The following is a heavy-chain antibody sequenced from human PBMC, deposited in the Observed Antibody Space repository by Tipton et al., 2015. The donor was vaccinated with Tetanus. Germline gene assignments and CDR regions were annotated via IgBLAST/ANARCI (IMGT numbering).Heavy chain of an antibody. J-gene: IGHJ4*02. CDR3: TKDVGIVLFDH. CDR1: GFTFSDYT. Sequence: SLRLSCAASGFTFSDYTMAWVRQAPGEGLEWVSTISGGGHNTYYADSVQGRFTISRDNSKNTMYLQMNSLRAEDTAVYYCTKDVGIVLFDHWGQGTLVTVSS. V-gene: IGHV3-23*01. D-gene: IGHD2-8*01. CDR2: ISGGGHNT.